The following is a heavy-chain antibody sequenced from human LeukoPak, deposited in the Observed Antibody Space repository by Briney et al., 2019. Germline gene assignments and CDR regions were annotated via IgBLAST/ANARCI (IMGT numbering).Heavy chain of an antibody. V-gene: IGHV3-7*03. J-gene: IGHJ6*02. Sequence: GGSLRLSCTASGFTFSSYWMNWARQAPGKGLEWVASINHNGNVNYYVDSVKGRFTISGDNAKNSLYLQMSNLRAEDTAVYFCARGGGLDVWGQGATVTVSS. CDR2: INHNGNVN. CDR1: GFTFSSYW. D-gene: IGHD3-16*01. CDR3: ARGGGLDV.